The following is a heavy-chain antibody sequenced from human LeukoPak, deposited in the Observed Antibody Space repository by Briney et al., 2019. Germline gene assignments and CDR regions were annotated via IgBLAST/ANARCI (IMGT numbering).Heavy chain of an antibody. V-gene: IGHV3-23*01. Sequence: PGGSLRLSCAASGFTFSSYTMHWVRQAPGKGLEWVSAISGSGGGTYYADSVKGRFTISRDNSKNTVYLQMNTLRAEDTAVYYCAKDYPLDYWGQGALVTVSS. CDR3: AKDYPLDY. CDR1: GFTFSSYT. CDR2: ISGSGGGT. J-gene: IGHJ4*02.